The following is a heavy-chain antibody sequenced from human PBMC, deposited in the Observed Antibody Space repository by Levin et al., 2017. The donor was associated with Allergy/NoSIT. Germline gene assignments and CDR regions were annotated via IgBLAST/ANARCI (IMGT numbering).Heavy chain of an antibody. CDR1: GGSTSSDY. V-gene: IGHV4-59*01. D-gene: IGHD3-3*01. CDR2: IYYSGST. CDR3: ARGKRTMFGVGFFDD. Sequence: PSETLSLTCTVSGGSTSSDYWIWIRQPPGMGLEWIGYIYYSGSTKYNPSLKSRVTISIDTSKNQFSLKVSSLTAADTAVYFCARGKRTMFGVGFFDDWGQGTQVTVSS. J-gene: IGHJ4*02.